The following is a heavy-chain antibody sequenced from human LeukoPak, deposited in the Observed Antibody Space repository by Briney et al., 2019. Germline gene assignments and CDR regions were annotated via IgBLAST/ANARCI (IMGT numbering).Heavy chain of an antibody. CDR3: ARTAEDCSSTSCYQYWFDP. V-gene: IGHV4-59*01. CDR2: IYYSGST. D-gene: IGHD2-2*01. Sequence: SETLSLTCTVSGGSISSYYWSWIRQPPGKGLEWIGYIYYSGSTSYNPSLKSRVTISVDTSKNQISLKVRSVTAADTAVYYCARTAEDCSSTSCYQYWFDPWGQGTLVTVSS. CDR1: GGSISSYY. J-gene: IGHJ5*02.